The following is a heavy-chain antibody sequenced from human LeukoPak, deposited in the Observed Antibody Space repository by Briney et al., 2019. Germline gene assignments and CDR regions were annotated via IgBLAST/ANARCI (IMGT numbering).Heavy chain of an antibody. CDR3: VKGLGFYTYYSMDV. D-gene: IGHD2/OR15-2a*01. CDR2: MSSNGGST. J-gene: IGHJ6*02. CDR1: GFTFSNYA. V-gene: IGHV3-64D*06. Sequence: GGSLRLSCSASGFTFSNYAMHWVRQAPGKGLEYVSGMSSNGGSTYYADSVKGRFTISRDNSKNTLNLQMGSLRAEDTAVYYCVKGLGFYTYYSMDVWGQGTTVTVSS.